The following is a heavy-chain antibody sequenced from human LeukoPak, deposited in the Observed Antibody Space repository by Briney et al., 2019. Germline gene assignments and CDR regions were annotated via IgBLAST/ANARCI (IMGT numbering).Heavy chain of an antibody. CDR2: IYTSGST. CDR3: ARATGGYCSSTSCNNLFDP. V-gene: IGHV4-4*07. CDR1: GGSISSYY. D-gene: IGHD2-2*01. J-gene: IGHJ5*02. Sequence: PSETLSLTCTVSGGSISSYYWSWIRQPAGKGLEWIGRIYTSGSTNYNPSLKSRVTMSVDTSKNQFSLKLSSVTAADTAVYYCARATGGYCSSTSCNNLFDPWGQGTLVTVSS.